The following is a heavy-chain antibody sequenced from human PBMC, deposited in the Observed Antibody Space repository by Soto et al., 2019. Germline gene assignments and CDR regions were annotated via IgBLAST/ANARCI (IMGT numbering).Heavy chain of an antibody. CDR1: GGTFSSYA. D-gene: IGHD5-12*01. Sequence: SVKVSCKASGGTFSSYAISWVRQAPGQGLEWMGGIIPIFGTANYAQKFQGRVTITADESTSTAYMELSSLRSEDTAVYYCARLTYSGYDHPSGYWGQGTLVTVSS. CDR3: ARLTYSGYDHPSGY. V-gene: IGHV1-69*13. CDR2: IIPIFGTA. J-gene: IGHJ4*02.